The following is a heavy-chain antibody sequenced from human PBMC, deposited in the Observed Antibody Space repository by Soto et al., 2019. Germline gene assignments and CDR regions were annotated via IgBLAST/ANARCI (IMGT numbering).Heavy chain of an antibody. J-gene: IGHJ4*02. Sequence: GGSLRLSCAASGFTFSSYAMHWVRQAPGKGLEWVAVISYDGSNKYYADSVKGRFTISRDNSKNTLYLQMNSLRAEDTAVYYCARGGEYSSSYYFDYWGQGTLVTVSS. CDR2: ISYDGSNK. V-gene: IGHV3-30-3*01. D-gene: IGHD6-6*01. CDR3: ARGGEYSSSYYFDY. CDR1: GFTFSSYA.